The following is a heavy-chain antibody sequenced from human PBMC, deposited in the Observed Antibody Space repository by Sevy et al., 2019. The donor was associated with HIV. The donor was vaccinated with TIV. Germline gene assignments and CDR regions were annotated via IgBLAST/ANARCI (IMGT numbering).Heavy chain of an antibody. Sequence: ASVKVSCKASGGTFSSYAISWVRQAPGQGLEWMGGIIPIFGTANYAQKFRGRVTITADESTSTAYMELSSLRSEDTAVYYCARLTITMVRGVIIDYWGQGTLVTVSS. V-gene: IGHV1-69*13. CDR1: GGTFSSYA. CDR3: ARLTITMVRGVIIDY. D-gene: IGHD3-10*01. CDR2: IIPIFGTA. J-gene: IGHJ4*02.